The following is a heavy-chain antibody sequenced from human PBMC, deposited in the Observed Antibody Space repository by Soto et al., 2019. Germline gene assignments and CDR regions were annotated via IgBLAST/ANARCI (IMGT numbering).Heavy chain of an antibody. J-gene: IGHJ4*02. D-gene: IGHD3-22*01. CDR1: GFTFYYYT. CDR2: ISWDGGST. CDR3: AKDILAYYDSSGSAIDY. Sequence: GGSLRLSCAASGFTFYYYTMHWVRQAPGKGLEWVSLISWDGGSTYYADSVKGRFTISRDNSKNSLYLQMNSLRTEDTALYYCAKDILAYYDSSGSAIDYWGQGTLVTVSS. V-gene: IGHV3-43*01.